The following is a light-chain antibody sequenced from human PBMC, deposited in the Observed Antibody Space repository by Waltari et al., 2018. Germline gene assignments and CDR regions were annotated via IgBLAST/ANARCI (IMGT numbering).Light chain of an antibody. V-gene: IGKV1-5*03. J-gene: IGKJ2*03. CDR3: QQYNTYSS. Sequence: DIQLTQCPSTLSASVGDTITITSPASQGVSNYLAVYQQKPGKAPKLLIYNASSSGSGVPTRCSGTGAGTEFTLAVSSLQPDDFATCYCQQYNTYSSFGPGTKVEI. CDR1: QGVSNY. CDR2: NAS.